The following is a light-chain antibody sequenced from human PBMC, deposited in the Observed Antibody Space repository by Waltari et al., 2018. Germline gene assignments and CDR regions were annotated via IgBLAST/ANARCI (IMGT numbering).Light chain of an antibody. V-gene: IGKV3-20*01. CDR1: QSIKSIY. Sequence: EIVLTQSPGTLSLSTGERATLSCRASQSIKSIYLAWYQQKPGQAPRLLIYGASSMATGIPDRFSGSGSGTDFTFTISRLEPEDFAVYYCQHYGASPTITFGGGTKVEIK. CDR3: QHYGASPTIT. CDR2: GAS. J-gene: IGKJ4*01.